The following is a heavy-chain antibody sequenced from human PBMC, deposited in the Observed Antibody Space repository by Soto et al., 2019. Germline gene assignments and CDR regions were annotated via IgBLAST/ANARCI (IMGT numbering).Heavy chain of an antibody. CDR3: TRLSRDVDSSGYSYYYYGMDV. D-gene: IGHD3-22*01. CDR1: GFTFSGSA. V-gene: IGHV3-73*01. CDR2: IRSKANSYAT. Sequence: GGSLRLSCAASGFTFSGSAMHWVRQASGKGLEWVGRIRSKANSYATAYAASVKGRFTISRDDSKNTAYLQMNSLKTEDTAVYYCTRLSRDVDSSGYSYYYYGMDVWGQGTTVTVSS. J-gene: IGHJ6*02.